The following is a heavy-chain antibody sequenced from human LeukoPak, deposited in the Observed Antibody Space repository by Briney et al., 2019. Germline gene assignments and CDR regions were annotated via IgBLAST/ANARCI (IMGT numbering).Heavy chain of an antibody. Sequence: GGSLRLSCAASGFTFSSYAMTWVRQPPGKGLEWVSTLCDSGGTTYYADSVKGRFTIPRDNSKHTLYLQMNSLRAEDTAVYYCAKYCGYSSSWYKLGFDYWGKGTLVTVSS. CDR1: GFTFSSYA. D-gene: IGHD6-13*01. CDR3: AKYCGYSSSWYKLGFDY. J-gene: IGHJ4*02. V-gene: IGHV3-23*01. CDR2: LCDSGGTT.